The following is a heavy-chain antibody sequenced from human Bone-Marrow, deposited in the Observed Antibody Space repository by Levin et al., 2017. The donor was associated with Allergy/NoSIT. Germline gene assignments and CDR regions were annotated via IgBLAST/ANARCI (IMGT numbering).Heavy chain of an antibody. CDR3: ARDHYDSSGYYGMDV. CDR1: GFTFSSYS. Sequence: GGSLRLSCAASGFTFSSYSMNWVRQAPGKGLEWVSSISSSSSYIYYADSVKGRFTISRDNAKNSLYLQMNSPRAEDTAVYYCARDHYDSSGYYGMDVWGQGTTVTVSS. V-gene: IGHV3-21*01. CDR2: ISSSSSYI. D-gene: IGHD3-22*01. J-gene: IGHJ6*02.